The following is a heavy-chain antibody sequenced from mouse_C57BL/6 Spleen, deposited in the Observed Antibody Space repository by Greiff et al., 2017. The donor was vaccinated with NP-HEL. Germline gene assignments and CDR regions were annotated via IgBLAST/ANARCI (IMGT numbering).Heavy chain of an antibody. CDR2: INPNNGGT. V-gene: IGHV1-26*01. J-gene: IGHJ4*01. Sequence: EVQLQQSGPELVKPGASVKISCKASGYTFTDYYMNWVKQSHGKSLEWIGDINPNNGGTSYNQKFKGKATLTVDKSSSTAYMELRSLTSEDSAAYYCAREDYWGQGTSVTVSS. CDR3: AREDY. CDR1: GYTFTDYY.